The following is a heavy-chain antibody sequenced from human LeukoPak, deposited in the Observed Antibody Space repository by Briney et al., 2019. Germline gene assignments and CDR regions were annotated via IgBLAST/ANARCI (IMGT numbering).Heavy chain of an antibody. J-gene: IGHJ4*02. Sequence: RSETLSLTCTVSGRSISISRYYWGWIRKPPGKGLEWIGSIYYSGSTYYNPSLKSRVTISVDTSKNQFSLKLSSVTAADTAVYYCARLGVAVIDYWGQGTLVTVSS. CDR1: GRSISISRYY. CDR3: ARLGVAVIDY. D-gene: IGHD6-19*01. CDR2: IYYSGST. V-gene: IGHV4-39*01.